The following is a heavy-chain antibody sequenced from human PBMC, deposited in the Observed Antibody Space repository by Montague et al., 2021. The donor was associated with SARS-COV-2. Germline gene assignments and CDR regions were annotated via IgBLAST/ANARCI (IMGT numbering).Heavy chain of an antibody. CDR1: SGSISSYY. CDR2: IYYSGST. V-gene: IGHV4-59*13. Sequence: SETLSLTCTVSSGSISSYYWSWVRQPPGKGLEWIGHIYYSGSTNYNPSLKSRVTISVDTSNNQFSLKLRSVTAADTAVYYCARGAGYSSSWYLALEVWGQGTMVTVSS. CDR3: ARGAGYSSSWYLALEV. D-gene: IGHD6-13*01. J-gene: IGHJ3*01.